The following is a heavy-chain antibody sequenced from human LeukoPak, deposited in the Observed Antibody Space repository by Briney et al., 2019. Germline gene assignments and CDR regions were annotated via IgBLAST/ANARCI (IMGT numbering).Heavy chain of an antibody. CDR1: GFTFSDYY. J-gene: IGHJ4*02. V-gene: IGHV3-11*01. CDR2: ISSSGSTI. Sequence: GGSLRLSCAASGFTFSDYYMSWIRQAPGKGLKWVSYISSSGSTIYYADSVKGRFTISRDNAKNSLYLQMNSLRAEDSAVYYCARDQEGADGYNWFYWGQGTLVTVSS. CDR3: ARDQEGADGYNWFY. D-gene: IGHD5-24*01.